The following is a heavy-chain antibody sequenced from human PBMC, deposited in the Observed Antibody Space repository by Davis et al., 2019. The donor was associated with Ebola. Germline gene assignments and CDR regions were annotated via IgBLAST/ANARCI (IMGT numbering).Heavy chain of an antibody. J-gene: IGHJ6*02. CDR3: AKGSLYGSRSITAGVDA. Sequence: GESLKLSCAASGFTFTSYSMTWVRQAPGKGLEWVSGISDSGSGTYYADSVRGRFTFSSDNSKNTLFLQMNSLRAEDTAVYYCAKGSLYGSRSITAGVDAWGQGTTVTVSS. D-gene: IGHD4-17*01. V-gene: IGHV3-23*01. CDR2: ISDSGSGT. CDR1: GFTFTSYS.